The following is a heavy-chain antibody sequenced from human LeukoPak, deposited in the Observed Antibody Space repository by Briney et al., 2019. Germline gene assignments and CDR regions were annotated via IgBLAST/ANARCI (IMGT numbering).Heavy chain of an antibody. CDR3: AQGFG. CDR1: GFTVSSNY. V-gene: IGHV3-23*01. Sequence: GGSLRLSCAASGFTVSSNYMSWVRQAPGKGLERASSISGSGGNTYYADSVKGRFTISRDNSKNTLYLQMNSLRPEDTAVYYCAQGFGWGQGTLVIVSS. CDR2: ISGSGGNT. J-gene: IGHJ4*02. D-gene: IGHD3-10*01.